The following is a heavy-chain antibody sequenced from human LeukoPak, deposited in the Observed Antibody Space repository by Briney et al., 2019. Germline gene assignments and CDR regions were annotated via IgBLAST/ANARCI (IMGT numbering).Heavy chain of an antibody. V-gene: IGHV4-39*07. D-gene: IGHD6-6*01. Sequence: SETLSLTCTVSGGSISSSSYYWGWIRQPPGKGLEWIGSIYYSGSTYYNPSLKSRVTISVDASKNQFSLKLSSVTAADTAVYYCARDPGYSSSSLFEKDPVDVWGKGTTVTVSS. CDR1: GGSISSSSYY. CDR3: ARDPGYSSSSLFEKDPVDV. J-gene: IGHJ6*04. CDR2: IYYSGST.